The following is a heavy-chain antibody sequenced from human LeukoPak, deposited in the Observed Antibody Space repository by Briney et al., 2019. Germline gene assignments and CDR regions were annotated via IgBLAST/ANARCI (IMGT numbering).Heavy chain of an antibody. CDR1: GFTFSSYG. CDR2: IWYDGSNK. V-gene: IGHV3-33*01. Sequence: PGRSLRLSCAASGFTFSSYGMHWVRQAPGKGLEWVAVIWYDGSNKYYADSVKGRFTISRDNSKNTLYLQMNSLRAGDTAVYYCARAGLLDAFDIWGQGTMVTVSS. D-gene: IGHD2-15*01. CDR3: ARAGLLDAFDI. J-gene: IGHJ3*02.